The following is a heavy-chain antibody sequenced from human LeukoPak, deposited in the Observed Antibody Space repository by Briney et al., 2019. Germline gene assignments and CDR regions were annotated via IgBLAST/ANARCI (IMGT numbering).Heavy chain of an antibody. Sequence: ASVKVSCKASGYTFTSYDINWVRQATGQGLEWMGWMNPNSGNTGYAQKFQGRVTMTRNTSISTAYMELSSLRSEDTAVYYCARGNYDISTWYNWFDPWGQGTLVTVSS. CDR1: GYTFTSYD. J-gene: IGHJ5*02. D-gene: IGHD3-9*01. V-gene: IGHV1-8*01. CDR2: MNPNSGNT. CDR3: ARGNYDISTWYNWFDP.